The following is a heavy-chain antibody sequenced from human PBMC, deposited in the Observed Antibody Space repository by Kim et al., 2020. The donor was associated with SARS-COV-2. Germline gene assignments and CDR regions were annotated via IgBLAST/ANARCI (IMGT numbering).Heavy chain of an antibody. D-gene: IGHD6-13*01. CDR2: ISADSGNT. J-gene: IGHJ6*02. CDR1: GYTFTSYG. V-gene: IGHV1-18*01. CDR3: ARRDEGQLGLYYFYYYGMDV. Sequence: ASVKVSCKAAGYTFTSYGISWVRQAPGQGLEWMGWISADSGNTKYAQKLQGRVTMTTDTYTNTAYMELRSLRSDDTAVYYCARRDEGQLGLYYFYYYGMDVWGQGTTVTVSS.